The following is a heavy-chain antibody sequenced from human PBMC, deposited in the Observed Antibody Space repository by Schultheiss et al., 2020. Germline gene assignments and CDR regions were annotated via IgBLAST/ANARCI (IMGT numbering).Heavy chain of an antibody. CDR1: GGSISSSNW. Sequence: SETLSLTCAVSGGSISSSNWWSWVRQPPGKGLEWIGSIYYSGSTYYNPSLKSRVAMSVDTSNNQFSLKLSSVTASDTAVYYCARQALPDYWGQGILVTVSS. J-gene: IGHJ4*02. CDR2: IYYSGST. CDR3: ARQALPDY. V-gene: IGHV4-4*02.